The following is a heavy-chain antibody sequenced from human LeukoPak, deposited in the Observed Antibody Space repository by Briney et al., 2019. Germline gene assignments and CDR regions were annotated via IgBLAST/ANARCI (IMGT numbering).Heavy chain of an antibody. CDR2: MNPNSGNT. J-gene: IGHJ5*02. CDR3: ARGTYYDFWSGYSNWFDP. D-gene: IGHD3-3*01. CDR1: GYTFTSYD. Sequence: ASVKVSCKASGYTFTSYDINWVRQATGQGLEWMGWMNPNSGNTGYAQKFQGRVTMTRNTSISTAYMELSSLRSEDTAVYYCARGTYYDFWSGYSNWFDPWGQGTLATVSS. V-gene: IGHV1-8*01.